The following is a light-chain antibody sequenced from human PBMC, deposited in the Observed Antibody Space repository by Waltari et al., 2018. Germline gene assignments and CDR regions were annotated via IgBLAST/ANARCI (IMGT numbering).Light chain of an antibody. V-gene: IGLV1-44*01. CDR2: SND. J-gene: IGLJ2*01. CDR1: NSNTGSGP. Sequence: QSVLTQAPSVSGTPGQRFTISCSGTNSNTGSGPVNWYQQVPGMSPKLLIYSNDQRPSGVPDRFSGSKSGTSASLAISGLQSEDEADYYCATWDGRVNGVLFGGGTKVTVL. CDR3: ATWDGRVNGVL.